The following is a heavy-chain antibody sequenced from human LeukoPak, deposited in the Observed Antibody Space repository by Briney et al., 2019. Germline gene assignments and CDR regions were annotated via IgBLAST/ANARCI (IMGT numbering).Heavy chain of an antibody. J-gene: IGHJ4*02. CDR2: IIPIFGTA. Sequence: SVKVSCKASGGTFSSYAISWVRQAPGQGLEWMGGIIPIFGTANYAQKFQGRVTITADESTSTAYMELSSLRSEDTAVYYCARDSRAASYSPQFDYWGQGTLVTVSS. V-gene: IGHV1-69*01. CDR3: ARDSRAASYSPQFDY. D-gene: IGHD1-26*01. CDR1: GGTFSSYA.